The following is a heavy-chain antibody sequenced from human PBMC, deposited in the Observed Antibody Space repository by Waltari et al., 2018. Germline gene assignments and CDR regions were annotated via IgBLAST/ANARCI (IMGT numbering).Heavy chain of an antibody. CDR1: GFTFSSYA. D-gene: IGHD6-13*01. J-gene: IGHJ4*02. Sequence: EVQLLESGGGLVQPGGSLRLSCAASGFTFSSYAMSCVRQAPGKGLEWVSAISGSGGSTYYADSVKGRFTISRDNSKNTLYLQMNSLRAEDTAVYYCARTPGIAAAGSDYWGQGTLVTVSS. CDR3: ARTPGIAAAGSDY. CDR2: ISGSGGST. V-gene: IGHV3-23*01.